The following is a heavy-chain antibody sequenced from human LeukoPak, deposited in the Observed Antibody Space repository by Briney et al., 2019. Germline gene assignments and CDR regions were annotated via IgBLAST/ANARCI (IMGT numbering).Heavy chain of an antibody. CDR2: INAGNGNT. D-gene: IGHD3-3*01. V-gene: IGHV1-3*01. Sequence: ASVKVSCKASGYTFTSYAMHWVRQAPGQRLEWMGWINAGNGNTKYSQKFQGRVTITRDTSASTAYMELSSLRSEDTAVYYCARDGYYDFWSGYYPSFDYWGQGTLVTVSS. CDR1: GYTFTSYA. J-gene: IGHJ4*02. CDR3: ARDGYYDFWSGYYPSFDY.